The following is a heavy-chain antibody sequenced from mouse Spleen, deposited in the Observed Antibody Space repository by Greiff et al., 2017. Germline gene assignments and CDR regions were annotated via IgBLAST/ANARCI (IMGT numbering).Heavy chain of an antibody. D-gene: IGHD1-1*01. CDR2: IYPGSGST. Sequence: VQLQQPGAELVKPGASVKMSCKASGYTFTSYWITWVKQRPGQGLEWIGDIYPGSGSTNYNEKFKSKATLTVDKPSSTAYMQLSSLTSEDSAVYYCARSGYYGSSPYWYFDVWGAGTTVTVSS. J-gene: IGHJ1*01. V-gene: IGHV1-55*01. CDR1: GYTFTSYW. CDR3: ARSGYYGSSPYWYFDV.